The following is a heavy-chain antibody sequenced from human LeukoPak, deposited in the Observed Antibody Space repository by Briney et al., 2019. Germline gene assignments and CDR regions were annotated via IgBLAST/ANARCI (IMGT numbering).Heavy chain of an antibody. J-gene: IGHJ4*02. CDR2: STK. V-gene: IGHV3-48*01. Sequence: GGSLRLSCAASGFTFSSYGVHWVRQAPGKGLEWVARSTKYYADCVKGGFTIHRDNSENTLYLQINSLRAEDTGVYYCAKDLGYQEVFDYWGQGTLVTVSS. CDR1: GFTFSSYG. D-gene: IGHD2-15*01. CDR3: AKDLGYQEVFDY.